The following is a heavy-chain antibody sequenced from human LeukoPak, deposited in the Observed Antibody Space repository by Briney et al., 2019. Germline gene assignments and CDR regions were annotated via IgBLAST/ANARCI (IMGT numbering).Heavy chain of an antibody. CDR3: ARVRLVFRVDYYYYYMDV. Sequence: GSLRLSCAASGFTFNNYYMNWVRQPPGKGLEWIGEINHSGSTNYNPSLKSRVTISVDTSKNQFSLKLSSVTAADTAVYYCARVRLVFRVDYYYYYMDVWGKGTTVTVSS. CDR2: INHSGST. D-gene: IGHD6-6*01. J-gene: IGHJ6*03. CDR1: GFTFNNYY. V-gene: IGHV4-34*01.